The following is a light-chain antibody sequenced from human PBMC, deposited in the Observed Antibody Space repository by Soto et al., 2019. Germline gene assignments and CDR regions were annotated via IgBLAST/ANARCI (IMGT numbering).Light chain of an antibody. CDR1: STDVGGYNA. J-gene: IGLJ1*01. CDR2: EVT. V-gene: IGLV2-14*01. CDR3: NSFRVSHLYV. Sequence: QSALSQPASVSGSPGQTITISCTGTSTDVGGYNAVSWYQHHPGKAPKLIVYEVTHRPSGVSDRFSASKSGNTASLTISGLQAEDEDDYYCNSFRVSHLYVFGTGTKAPS.